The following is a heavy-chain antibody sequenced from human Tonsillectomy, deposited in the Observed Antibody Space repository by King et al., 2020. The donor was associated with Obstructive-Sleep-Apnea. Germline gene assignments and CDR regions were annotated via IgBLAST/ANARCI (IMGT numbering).Heavy chain of an antibody. V-gene: IGHV3-30*02. J-gene: IGHJ6*02. CDR1: GFTFSSYD. CDR3: AKGLLWCGELDV. Sequence: VQLVESGGGVVQPGGSLRLSCAASGFTFSSYDMHWVRQAPGKGLEWVAFIRYDGSSKYYADSAKGRFSISRDNSKNTLYLQMNSLRSEDTAVYYCAKGLLWCGELDVWGQGTTVTVSS. D-gene: IGHD3-10*01. CDR2: IRYDGSSK.